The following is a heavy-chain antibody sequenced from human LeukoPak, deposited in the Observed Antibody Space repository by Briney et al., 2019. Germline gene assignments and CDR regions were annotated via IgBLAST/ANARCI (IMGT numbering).Heavy chain of an antibody. CDR2: INPNSGGT. J-gene: IGHJ6*02. Sequence: GASVKVSCKASGYTFTGYYIHWVRQAPGHGLEWMGWINPNSGGTNYAQKFQGRVTMTRDTSTSTAYMELSRLRSDDTAVYYCARSYYDSSGYDYYGMDVWGQGTTVTVSS. V-gene: IGHV1-2*02. D-gene: IGHD3-22*01. CDR1: GYTFTGYY. CDR3: ARSYYDSSGYDYYGMDV.